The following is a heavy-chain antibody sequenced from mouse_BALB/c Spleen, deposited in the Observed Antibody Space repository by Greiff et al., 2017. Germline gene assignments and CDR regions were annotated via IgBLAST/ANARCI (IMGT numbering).Heavy chain of an antibody. Sequence: EVKVVESGGGLVKPGGSLKLSCAASGFTFSDYYMYWVRQTPEKRLEWVATISDGGSYTYYPDSVKGRFTISRDNAKNNLYLQMSSLKSEDTAMYYCASSYDYDEYYAMDYWGQGTSVTVSS. D-gene: IGHD2-4*01. CDR1: GFTFSDYY. CDR3: ASSYDYDEYYAMDY. V-gene: IGHV5-4*02. J-gene: IGHJ4*01. CDR2: ISDGGSYT.